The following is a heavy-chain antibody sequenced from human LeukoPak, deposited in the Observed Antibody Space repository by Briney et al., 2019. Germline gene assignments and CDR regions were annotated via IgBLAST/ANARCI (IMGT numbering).Heavy chain of an antibody. V-gene: IGHV4-38-2*02. CDR1: GYSLSSGYY. J-gene: IGHJ3*02. D-gene: IGHD3-3*01. CDR2: LYHSGST. CDR3: ASPSWSGYSSDAFDI. Sequence: PSETLSLTCTVSGYSLSSGYYWGWIRQPPGKGLEWIGSLYHSGSTYYNQSLKSRVSISVDTSKNQFSLKLSSVTAADTAVYYCASPSWSGYSSDAFDIWGQGTMVTVSS.